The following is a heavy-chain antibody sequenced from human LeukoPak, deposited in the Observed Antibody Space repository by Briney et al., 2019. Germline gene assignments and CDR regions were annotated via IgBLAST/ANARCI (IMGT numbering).Heavy chain of an antibody. J-gene: IGHJ4*02. Sequence: GGSLRLSCAASGFTFSSYGMHWVRQAPGKGLEWVAVIWYDGSNKYYADSVKGRFTISRDNSKNTLYLQMNSLRAEDTAVYYCAREGDISAGGYHFDYWGQGTLVTVSS. V-gene: IGHV3-33*01. D-gene: IGHD4-23*01. CDR2: IWYDGSNK. CDR3: AREGDISAGGYHFDY. CDR1: GFTFSSYG.